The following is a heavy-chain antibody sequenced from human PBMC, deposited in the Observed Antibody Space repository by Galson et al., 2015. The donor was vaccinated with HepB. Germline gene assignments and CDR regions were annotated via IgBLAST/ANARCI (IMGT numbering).Heavy chain of an antibody. CDR1: GFSFSSYS. J-gene: IGHJ4*02. Sequence: SLRLSCAASGFSFSSYSLNWVRQAPGKGLEWIAHISSSSYTIYHADSVNGRFTISRDNAKKSLYLQMNSLRVEDTAVYYCTREETMAQQTYFFDLWGQGTLVTVSS. V-gene: IGHV3-48*04. D-gene: IGHD5-24*01. CDR2: ISSSSYTI. CDR3: TREETMAQQTYFFDL.